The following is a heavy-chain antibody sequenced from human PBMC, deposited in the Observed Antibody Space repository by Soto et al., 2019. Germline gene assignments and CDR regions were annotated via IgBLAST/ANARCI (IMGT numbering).Heavy chain of an antibody. CDR2: ISYDGSNK. CDR1: GFTFSSYG. Sequence: QVQLVESGGGVVQPGRSLRLSCAASGFTFSSYGMHWVRQAPGKGLEWVAVISYDGSNKYYADSVKGRFTISRDNXKXMLYLQMNSLRAEDTAVYYCAKDVVTTVVTQAGRDLWGRGTLVTVSS. D-gene: IGHD4-17*01. J-gene: IGHJ2*01. CDR3: AKDVVTTVVTQAGRDL. V-gene: IGHV3-30*18.